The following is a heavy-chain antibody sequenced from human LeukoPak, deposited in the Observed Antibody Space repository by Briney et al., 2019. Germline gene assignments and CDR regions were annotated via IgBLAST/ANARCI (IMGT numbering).Heavy chain of an antibody. CDR3: ARDLAATSAFDY. V-gene: IGHV3-7*01. Sequence: GGSLRLSCAASGFTFSTYWMSWVRQAPGKGLEWVANIKQDGSEKYYVDSVKGRFTISRDNSKNTLYLQMNSLRAEDTAVYYCARDLAATSAFDYWGQGTLVTVSS. J-gene: IGHJ4*02. CDR2: IKQDGSEK. D-gene: IGHD2-15*01. CDR1: GFTFSTYW.